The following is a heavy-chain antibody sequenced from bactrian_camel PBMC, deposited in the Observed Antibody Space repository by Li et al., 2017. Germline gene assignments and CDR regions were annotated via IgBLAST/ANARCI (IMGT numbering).Heavy chain of an antibody. V-gene: IGHV3S54*01. CDR2: IDPGDGNT. Sequence: HVQLVESGGGSVQAGGSLRLPCAVPGYITTSNHMAWYRQAPGKEREGVAHIDPGDGNTYYADFVKGRLTVSIDYAKNTLFLQMNNVEPADTAMYYCAARTTGSRFYCSSGATLVDFGYWGQGTQVTVS. CDR1: GYITTSNH. D-gene: IGHD3*01. CDR3: AARTTGSRFYCSSGATLVDFGY. J-gene: IGHJ6*01.